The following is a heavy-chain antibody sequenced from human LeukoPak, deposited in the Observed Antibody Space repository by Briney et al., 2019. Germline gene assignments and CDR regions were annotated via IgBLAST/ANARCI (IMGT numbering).Heavy chain of an antibody. D-gene: IGHD7-27*01. CDR2: INSNTGVT. CDR1: GYTFIHYF. Sequence: ASVKVSCKASGYTFIHYFIHWVRQAPGQGLEWMGRINSNTGVTEYTQKFQGRVPMTRDTSITTVYMELSSLTSDDSAVYYCARDYSSTSNWELDYWGQGTLVSVSS. CDR3: ARDYSSTSNWELDY. V-gene: IGHV1-2*06. J-gene: IGHJ4*02.